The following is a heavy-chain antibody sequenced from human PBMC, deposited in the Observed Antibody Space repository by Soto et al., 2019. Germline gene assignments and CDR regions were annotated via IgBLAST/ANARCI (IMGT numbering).Heavy chain of an antibody. CDR3: ARGRGESSRWTLYWYVDL. CDR2: INHSGST. CDR1: GGSFSGYY. D-gene: IGHD6-13*01. Sequence: AETLSLTCAVYGGSFSGYYWSWIREPPGKGLEWIGEINHSGSTNYDPSLKSRVTISVDPSKNQFSLKLSSVTAADTAVYYCARGRGESSRWTLYWYVDLWGRGTLVTVSS. J-gene: IGHJ2*01. V-gene: IGHV4-34*01.